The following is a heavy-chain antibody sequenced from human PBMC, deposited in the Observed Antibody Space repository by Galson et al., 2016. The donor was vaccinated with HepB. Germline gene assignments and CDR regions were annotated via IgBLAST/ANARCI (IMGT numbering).Heavy chain of an antibody. Sequence: QSGAEVKKPGESLKISCKGSGSIFTSFWIGWVRQMPGKGLEWMGIIYPSDSDTRYSSSFQGQVTISTDKSINTACLQWSRLKASDTAMYYCAVGDGYLTRPFDSWGQGTPVTVSS. CDR1: GSIFTSFW. CDR3: AVGDGYLTRPFDS. J-gene: IGHJ4*02. V-gene: IGHV5-51*01. D-gene: IGHD5-18*01. CDR2: IYPSDSDT.